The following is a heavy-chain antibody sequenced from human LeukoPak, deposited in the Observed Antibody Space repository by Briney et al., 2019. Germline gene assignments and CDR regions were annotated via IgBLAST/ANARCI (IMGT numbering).Heavy chain of an antibody. CDR3: AKDRASYYDSSGAS. CDR2: ISGSGGST. J-gene: IGHJ4*02. D-gene: IGHD3-22*01. Sequence: GGSLRLSCAASGFTFSSYAMSWVRQAPGKGLEWVSAISGSGGSTYYADSVKGRFTISRDNSKNTLYLQMNSLGAEDTAVYYCAKDRASYYDSSGASWGQGTLVTVSS. V-gene: IGHV3-23*01. CDR1: GFTFSSYA.